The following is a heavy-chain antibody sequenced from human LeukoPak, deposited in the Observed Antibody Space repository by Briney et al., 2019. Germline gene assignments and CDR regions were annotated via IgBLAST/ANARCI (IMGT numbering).Heavy chain of an antibody. D-gene: IGHD3-10*01. Sequence: SETLSLTCTVSGYSISSGYYWGWIRQPPGQGLEWIGSIYHSGSTYYNPSLKSRVTISVDTSKNQFSLKLSSVTAADTAVYYCARDNTMVRGVSDYWGQGTLVTVSS. CDR2: IYHSGST. V-gene: IGHV4-38-2*02. CDR1: GYSISSGYY. J-gene: IGHJ4*02. CDR3: ARDNTMVRGVSDY.